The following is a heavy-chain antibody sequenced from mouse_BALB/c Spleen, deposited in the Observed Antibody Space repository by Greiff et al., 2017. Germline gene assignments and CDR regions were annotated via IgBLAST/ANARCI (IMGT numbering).Heavy chain of an antibody. CDR2: ISYDGSN. V-gene: IGHV3-6*02. J-gene: IGHJ4*01. CDR1: GYSITSGYY. D-gene: IGHD2-1*01. CDR3: ARDRDGNYGGSAMDY. Sequence: ESGPGLVKPSQSLSLTCSVTGYSITSGYYWNWIRQFPGNKLEWMGYISYDGSNNYNPSLKNRISITRDTSKNQFFLKLNSVTTEDTATYYCARDRDGNYGGSAMDYWGQGTSVTVSS.